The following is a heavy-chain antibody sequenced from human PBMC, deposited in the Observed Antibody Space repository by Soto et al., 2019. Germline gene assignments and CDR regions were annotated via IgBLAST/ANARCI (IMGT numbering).Heavy chain of an antibody. D-gene: IGHD1-26*01. V-gene: IGHV1-69*06. CDR3: AVGLSGSYYQNGMDV. J-gene: IGHJ6*02. Sequence: VELVQSGSEVKKPGSSVKVSCKTSGGPFTSFDVNWVRQAPGQGLEWMGDIIPIFDTTNYAQKFQGRVTITADMATTTAYMELGSLRSDDTAVYFCAVGLSGSYYQNGMDVWGLGTTVLVS. CDR2: IIPIFDTT. CDR1: GGPFTSFD.